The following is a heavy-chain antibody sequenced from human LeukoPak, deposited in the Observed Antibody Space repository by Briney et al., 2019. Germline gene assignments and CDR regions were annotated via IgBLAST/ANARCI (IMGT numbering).Heavy chain of an antibody. J-gene: IGHJ4*02. Sequence: GGSLRLSCAASGFTFSNSWMSWVRQAPGKGLEWVANIQQDGNEKYHADSVKGRFTISRDNAKNSLYLEMNSLRVEDTAVYYCARDRGGKDFWGQGTLATVSS. CDR1: GFTFSNSW. CDR3: ARDRGGKDF. CDR2: IQQDGNEK. D-gene: IGHD3-16*01. V-gene: IGHV3-7*04.